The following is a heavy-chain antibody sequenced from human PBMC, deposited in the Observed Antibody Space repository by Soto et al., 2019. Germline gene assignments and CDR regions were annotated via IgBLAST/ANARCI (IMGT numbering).Heavy chain of an antibody. D-gene: IGHD6-13*01. CDR1: GFTFSSYW. CDR3: ARGPYSSIWSHFPHDY. CDR2: IKQDGTEK. Sequence: PGGSLRLSCAASGFTFSSYWMTWFRQTLGKGLEWVANIKQDGTEKYYVDSVKGRFTISRDNAKNSLYLQMNSLRAEDTAVFYCARGPYSSIWSHFPHDYWGQGTQVTVSS. V-gene: IGHV3-7*03. J-gene: IGHJ4*02.